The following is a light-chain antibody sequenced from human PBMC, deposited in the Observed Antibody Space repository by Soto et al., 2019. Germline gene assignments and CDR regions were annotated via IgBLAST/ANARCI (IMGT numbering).Light chain of an antibody. CDR2: DAS. CDR3: QQYNSQSSIT. V-gene: IGKV1-5*01. J-gene: IGKJ5*01. Sequence: DIQMTQSPSTLSASVGDRVTITCRASQSISSWLAWYQQKPGKAPKLLIFDASSLESGVPSRFSGSGSGTDFTLTISSLQADDFATYYCQQYNSQSSITFGQGTRLEIK. CDR1: QSISSW.